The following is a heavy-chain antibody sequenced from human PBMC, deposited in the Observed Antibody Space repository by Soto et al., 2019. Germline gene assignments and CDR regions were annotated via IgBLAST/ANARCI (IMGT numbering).Heavy chain of an antibody. D-gene: IGHD6-19*01. CDR3: ARDYSSGWYSVDWFDP. J-gene: IGHJ5*02. CDR1: GFTFSSYA. CDR2: ISYDGSNK. Sequence: QVQLVESGGGVVQPGRSLRLSCAASGFTFSSYAMHWVRQAPGKGLEWVAVISYDGSNKYYADSVKGRFTISRDNSKNTLYLQMNSLRAEDTAVYYCARDYSSGWYSVDWFDPWGQGTLVTVSS. V-gene: IGHV3-30-3*01.